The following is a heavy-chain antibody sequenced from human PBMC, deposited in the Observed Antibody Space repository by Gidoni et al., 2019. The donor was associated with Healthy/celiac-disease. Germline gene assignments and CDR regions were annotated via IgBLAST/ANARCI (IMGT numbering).Heavy chain of an antibody. CDR2: IKSKTDGGTT. D-gene: IGHD1-26*01. CDR3: TTDISLLRVAFDI. CDR1: GSTFSNAW. Sequence: EVQLVESGGGLVKPGGSLRLSCAASGSTFSNAWMNWVRQAPGKGLEWGGRIKSKTDGGTTDYAAPVKGRFTISRDDSKNTMYLQMNSLKTEDTAVYYCTTDISLLRVAFDIWGQGTMVTVSS. J-gene: IGHJ3*02. V-gene: IGHV3-15*07.